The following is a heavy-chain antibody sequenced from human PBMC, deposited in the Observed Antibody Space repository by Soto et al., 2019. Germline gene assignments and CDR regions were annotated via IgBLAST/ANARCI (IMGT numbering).Heavy chain of an antibody. V-gene: IGHV3-30-3*01. CDR1: GFTFSSYA. J-gene: IGHJ3*02. D-gene: IGHD6-19*01. Sequence: PGGSLRLSCAASGFTFSSYAMHWVRQAPGKGLEWVAVISYDGSNKYYADSVKGRFTISRDNSKNTLYLQMNSLRAEDTAVYYCARDFRAVAPLGAFDIWGQGTMVTVS. CDR2: ISYDGSNK. CDR3: ARDFRAVAPLGAFDI.